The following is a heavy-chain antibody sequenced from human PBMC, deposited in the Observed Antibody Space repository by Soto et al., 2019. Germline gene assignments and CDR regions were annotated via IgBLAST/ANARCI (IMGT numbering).Heavy chain of an antibody. CDR3: ARAQGASGARYEPQLDY. D-gene: IGHD3-10*01. V-gene: IGHV1-18*01. Sequence: QVQLVQSAAEAKKPGASVKVSCKASGYTFTNYGFSWVRQAPGQGLELMGWITPFNGDTKYAEKFRNRVSMTTDISTNTVSMELTTLTSDDTAVYYCARAQGASGARYEPQLDYWGQGTLVTVSS. CDR1: GYTFTNYG. J-gene: IGHJ4*02. CDR2: ITPFNGDT.